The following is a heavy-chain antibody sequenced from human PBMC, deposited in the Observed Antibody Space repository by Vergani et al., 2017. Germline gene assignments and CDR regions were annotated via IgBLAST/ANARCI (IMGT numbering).Heavy chain of an antibody. CDR2: IRYDGSNK. Sequence: VQLEESGGGVVQPGGSLRLSCAASGFTFSTFGMHWVRQAPGKGLEWVAFIRYDGSNKYYADSVKGRFTISRDNSKNTVYVQMSSLRSEDTAVYYCAKERDAREDRLPDYWGQGTLVTVSS. D-gene: IGHD5/OR15-5a*01. CDR1: GFTFSTFG. V-gene: IGHV3-30*02. CDR3: AKERDAREDRLPDY. J-gene: IGHJ4*02.